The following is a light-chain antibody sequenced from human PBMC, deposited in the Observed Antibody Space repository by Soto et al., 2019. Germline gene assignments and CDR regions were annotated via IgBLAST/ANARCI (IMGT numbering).Light chain of an antibody. CDR1: NSNIGKNT. V-gene: IGLV1-44*01. Sequence: QSALTQPPSASGTPGQRLSISCSGNNSNIGKNTVNWYQQLPRTAPKLLIYSNNQRPSGVPDRFSGSKSGTSASLAINGLQSEDEADYYCAAWDDSLNGLVVFGGGTKVTVL. CDR3: AAWDDSLNGLVV. CDR2: SNN. J-gene: IGLJ2*01.